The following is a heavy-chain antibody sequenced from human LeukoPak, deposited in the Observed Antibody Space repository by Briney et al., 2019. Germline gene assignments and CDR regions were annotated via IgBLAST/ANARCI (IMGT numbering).Heavy chain of an antibody. D-gene: IGHD3-22*01. V-gene: IGHV4-59*01. Sequence: SETLSLTCTVSGSSINNYYWSWIRQPPGKGLEWIGYIYYSGSTNYNPSLKSRVTISVDTSKNQFSLKLSSVTAADTAVYYCARITMIGNWFDPWGQGTLVTVSS. CDR3: ARITMIGNWFDP. CDR1: GSSINNYY. CDR2: IYYSGST. J-gene: IGHJ5*02.